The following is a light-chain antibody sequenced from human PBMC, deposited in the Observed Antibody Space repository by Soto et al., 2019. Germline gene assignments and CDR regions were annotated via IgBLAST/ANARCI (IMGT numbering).Light chain of an antibody. CDR2: DVS. Sequence: QSVLTQPASVSGSPGQSITISCTGTSSDVGGYNSVSWYQQHPGKAPKLMIYDVSNRPSGVSNRFSGSKSVNTASLTISGLQAEDEADYYCSSYTSSSTVVFGGGTTLTVL. CDR1: SSDVGGYNS. CDR3: SSYTSSSTVV. V-gene: IGLV2-14*03. J-gene: IGLJ2*01.